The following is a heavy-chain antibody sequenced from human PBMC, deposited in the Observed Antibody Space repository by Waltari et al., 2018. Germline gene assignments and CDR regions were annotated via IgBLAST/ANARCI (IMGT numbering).Heavy chain of an antibody. Sequence: QMQMQESGPGLGKPSKTLSVTCPVSGESMSSGAWWSWVRQSPEKGLEWIGQIQRSGRTHYNPSFESRVSISVDPSSNQFSLRMTSTTAADTAVYYCARDRGRGIYLDSWGRGTLVTVSA. D-gene: IGHD2-15*01. CDR2: IQRSGRT. V-gene: IGHV4-4*02. CDR1: GESMSSGAW. J-gene: IGHJ4*02. CDR3: ARDRGRGIYLDS.